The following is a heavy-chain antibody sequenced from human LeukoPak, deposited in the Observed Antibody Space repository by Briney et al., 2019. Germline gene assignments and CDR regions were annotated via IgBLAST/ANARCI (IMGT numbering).Heavy chain of an antibody. V-gene: IGHV4-59*01. CDR2: IYYSGST. CDR1: GGSISSYY. CDR3: ASYSGSYWYFDL. D-gene: IGHD2-15*01. Sequence: SETLSLTCTVSGGSISSYYWSWIRQPPGKGLEWIGSIYYSGSTNYYPSLKSRVTISVDTSKNQFSLKMNSVTAADTAVYYCASYSGSYWYFDLWGRGTLVTVSS. J-gene: IGHJ2*01.